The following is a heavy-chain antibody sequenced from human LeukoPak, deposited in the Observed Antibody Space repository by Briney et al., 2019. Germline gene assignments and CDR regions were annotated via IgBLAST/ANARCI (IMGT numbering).Heavy chain of an antibody. CDR1: GGSISSYY. V-gene: IGHV4-59*01. J-gene: IGHJ3*02. CDR2: IYYSGST. CDR3: ARESEAYAFDI. Sequence: SETLSLTCTVSGGSISSYYWSWIRQPPGKGLEWIGYIYYSGSTNYNPSLKSRVTISVDTSKSQFSLKLSSVTAADTAVYYCARESEAYAFDIWGQGTMVTVSS.